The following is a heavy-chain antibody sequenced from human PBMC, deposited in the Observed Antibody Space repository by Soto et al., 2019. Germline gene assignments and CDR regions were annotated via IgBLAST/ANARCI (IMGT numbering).Heavy chain of an antibody. Sequence: EVQLVESGGGLVQPGGSRRVSCAASGFSFSNYAMNWVRQAPGKGLEWVSYISIGSGSIFYADSVKGRFTISRDDAKNSLYMQMNTLRDEDTAVYYCVRDDSWAFEFWGQGTMVTVSS. J-gene: IGHJ3*01. CDR1: GFSFSNYA. V-gene: IGHV3-48*02. D-gene: IGHD3-22*01. CDR3: VRDDSWAFEF. CDR2: ISIGSGSI.